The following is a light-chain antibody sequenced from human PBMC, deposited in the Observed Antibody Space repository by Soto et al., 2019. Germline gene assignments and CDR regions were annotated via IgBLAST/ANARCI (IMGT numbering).Light chain of an antibody. V-gene: IGKV3-20*01. CDR3: QQYGSSPRT. J-gene: IGKJ1*01. CDR2: DKS. CDR1: QSVNHN. Sequence: VMTQSPDTLSASPGERVSLSCRASQSVNHNLAWYQQKPGQAPRLLIFDKSSRAPGVPARFSGSGTGTDFTLTIRRLEPEDFAVYYCQQYGSSPRTFGQGTKVDIK.